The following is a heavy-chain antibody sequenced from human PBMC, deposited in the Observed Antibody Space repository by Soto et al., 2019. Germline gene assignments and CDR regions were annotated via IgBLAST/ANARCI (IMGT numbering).Heavy chain of an antibody. CDR3: ARLNPDIVLMGV. D-gene: IGHD2-8*01. Sequence: ASVKVSCKASGGTFSSYAISWVRQAPGQGLEWMGGIIPIFGTANYAQKFQGRVTITADESTSTAYMELSSLRSEDTAVYYCARLNPDIVLMGVWGQGTTVTVS. J-gene: IGHJ6*02. V-gene: IGHV1-69*13. CDR2: IIPIFGTA. CDR1: GGTFSSYA.